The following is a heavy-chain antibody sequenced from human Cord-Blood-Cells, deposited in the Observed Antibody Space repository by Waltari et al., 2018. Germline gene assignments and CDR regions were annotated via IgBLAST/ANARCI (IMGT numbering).Heavy chain of an antibody. Sequence: EVQLVESGGGLVKPGGSLRLSCAASGFTFSSYSMNWVRQAPGKGLGWVSSSSSSSSYIYYADSVKGRFTISRDNAKNSLYLQMNSLRAEDTAVYYCARALVGATAFDIWGQGTMVTVSS. V-gene: IGHV3-21*01. CDR3: ARALVGATAFDI. CDR1: GFTFSSYS. J-gene: IGHJ3*02. CDR2: SSSSSSYI. D-gene: IGHD1-26*01.